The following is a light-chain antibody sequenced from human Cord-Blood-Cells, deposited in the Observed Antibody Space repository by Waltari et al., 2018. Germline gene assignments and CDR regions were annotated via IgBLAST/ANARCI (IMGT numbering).Light chain of an antibody. CDR3: QQYYSTPHT. J-gene: IGKJ2*01. CDR1: QSVLYSSNNKNY. V-gene: IGKV4-1*01. CDR2: WAS. Sequence: DIVMTQCPYSLAVSLAASATINCMSSQSVLYSSNNKNYLAWYQQKPGQPPKLLIYWASTRESGIPDRFSGSGSGTDFTLTISSLQAEDVAVYYCQQYYSTPHTFGQGTKLEIK.